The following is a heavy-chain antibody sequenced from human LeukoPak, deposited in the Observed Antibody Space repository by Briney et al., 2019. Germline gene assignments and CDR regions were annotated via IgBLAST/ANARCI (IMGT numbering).Heavy chain of an antibody. CDR2: ISSSGSTI. CDR3: ARAFRTTDVKARPLDV. Sequence: GGSLRLSCAASGFTFSDYYMSWIRQAPGKGLEWVSYISSSGSTIYYADSVKGRFTISRDNAKNSLYLQMNSLRAEDTAVYYCARAFRTTDVKARPLDVWGKGTTVTVSS. D-gene: IGHD1/OR15-1a*01. CDR1: GFTFSDYY. V-gene: IGHV3-11*01. J-gene: IGHJ6*04.